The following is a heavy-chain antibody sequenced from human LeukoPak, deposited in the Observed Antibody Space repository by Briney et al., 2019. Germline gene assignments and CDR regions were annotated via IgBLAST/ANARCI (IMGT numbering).Heavy chain of an antibody. V-gene: IGHV1-18*01. D-gene: IGHD6-19*01. Sequence: GSSVNVSCKASGYTFTSYVISWVRPPPSQGLDWVGWISAYNGNTNYAQKVQGRVTMTTDTSTSTAYMELRSLRSDDTAVYYCARIAVAGTYFDYWGQGTLVTVSS. CDR1: GYTFTSYV. J-gene: IGHJ4*02. CDR2: ISAYNGNT. CDR3: ARIAVAGTYFDY.